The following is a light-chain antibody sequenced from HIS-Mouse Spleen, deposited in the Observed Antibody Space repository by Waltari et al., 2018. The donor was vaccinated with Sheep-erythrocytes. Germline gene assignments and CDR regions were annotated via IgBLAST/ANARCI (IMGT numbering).Light chain of an antibody. CDR1: SSDVGGYNY. J-gene: IGLJ1*01. V-gene: IGLV2-11*01. CDR2: DVS. CDR3: CSYAGSYNHV. Sequence: QSALTQPRSGSGSPGQSVPISCTGTSSDVGGYNYVPWYQQHPGKAPKLMIYDVSKRPSGVPDRFSGSKSGNTASLTISGLQAEDEADYYCCSYAGSYNHVFATGTKVTVL.